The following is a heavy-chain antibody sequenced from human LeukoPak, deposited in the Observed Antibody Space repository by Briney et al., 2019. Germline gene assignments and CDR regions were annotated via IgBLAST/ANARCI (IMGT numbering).Heavy chain of an antibody. Sequence: GGSLRLSCAASGFTFSNAWMSWVRQAPGKGLEWVSAISGSGGSTYYADSVKGRFTISRDNSKNTLYLQMNSLRAEDTAVYYCARAGGYRYYFDYWGQGTLVTVSS. CDR3: ARAGGYRYYFDY. CDR2: ISGSGGST. D-gene: IGHD3-22*01. V-gene: IGHV3-23*01. CDR1: GFTFSNAW. J-gene: IGHJ4*02.